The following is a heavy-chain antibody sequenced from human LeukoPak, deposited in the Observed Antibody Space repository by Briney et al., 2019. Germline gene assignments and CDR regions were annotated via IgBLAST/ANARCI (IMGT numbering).Heavy chain of an antibody. CDR1: GGSISSSSYY. D-gene: IGHD6-13*01. CDR3: ARQSNIAAAGRTLDY. V-gene: IGHV4-39*01. J-gene: IGHJ4*02. Sequence: SETLSLTCTVSGGSISSSSYYWGWIRQPPGKGLEWIESIYYSGSTYYNPSLKSRVTISVDTSKNQFSLKLSSVTAADTAVYYCARQSNIAAAGRTLDYWGQGTLVTVYS. CDR2: IYYSGST.